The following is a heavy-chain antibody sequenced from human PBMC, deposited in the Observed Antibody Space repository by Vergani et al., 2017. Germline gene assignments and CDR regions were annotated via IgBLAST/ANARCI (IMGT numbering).Heavy chain of an antibody. Sequence: QVQLQESGPGLVKPSQTLSLTRTVSGGSISSGDYYWSWIRQPPGKGLEWIGYIYYSGSTYYNPSLKSRVTISVDTSKNQFSLKLSSVTAADTAVYYCARDLRNAYDAFDIWGQGTMVTVSS. V-gene: IGHV4-30-4*08. J-gene: IGHJ3*02. CDR2: IYYSGST. CDR1: GGSISSGDYY. D-gene: IGHD1-14*01. CDR3: ARDLRNAYDAFDI.